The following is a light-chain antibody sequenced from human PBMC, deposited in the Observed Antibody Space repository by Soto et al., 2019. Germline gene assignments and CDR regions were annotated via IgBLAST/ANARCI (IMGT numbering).Light chain of an antibody. J-gene: IGKJ3*01. CDR2: GAS. Sequence: EIVLTQSPGTLSLSPGERATLSCRASQSISSSYLAWYQQKPGQAPRLLIYGASSRATDIPDRFSGSGSGTDFTLTISRLEPEDFAVYECQHYGSSPIFTFGPGTKVDIK. CDR3: QHYGSSPIFT. V-gene: IGKV3-20*01. CDR1: QSISSSY.